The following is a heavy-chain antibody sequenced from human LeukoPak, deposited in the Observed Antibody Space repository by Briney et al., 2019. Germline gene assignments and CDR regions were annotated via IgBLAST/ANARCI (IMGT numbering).Heavy chain of an antibody. CDR3: ARGHRITIFGVVIHQYFQH. CDR1: GYTFTGYY. J-gene: IGHJ1*01. Sequence: ASVKVSCKASGYTFTGYYMHWVRQAPGQGLEWMGWINTNSGGTNYAQKFQGRVTMTRDTSISTAYMELSRLRSDDTAVYYCARGHRITIFGVVIHQYFQHWGQGTLVTVSS. V-gene: IGHV1-2*02. D-gene: IGHD3-3*01. CDR2: INTNSGGT.